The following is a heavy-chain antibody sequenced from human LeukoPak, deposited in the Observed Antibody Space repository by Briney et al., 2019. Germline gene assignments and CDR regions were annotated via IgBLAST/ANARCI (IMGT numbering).Heavy chain of an antibody. D-gene: IGHD6-19*01. CDR3: ARDLSGSCWYHSGY. CDR2: ISSSGSII. CDR1: GFTFSSYE. Sequence: GGSLRLSCAASGFTFSSYEMNWVRQAPGKGLEWVSYISSSGSIIYYADSVKGRFTISRDNAKNSLYLQMNSLRAEDTAVYYCARDLSGSCWYHSGYWGQGTLVTVSS. J-gene: IGHJ4*02. V-gene: IGHV3-48*03.